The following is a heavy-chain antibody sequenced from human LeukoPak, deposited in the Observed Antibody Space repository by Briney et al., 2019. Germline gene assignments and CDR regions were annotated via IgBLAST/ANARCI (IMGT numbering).Heavy chain of an antibody. V-gene: IGHV3-7*01. D-gene: IGHD3-22*01. Sequence: GGSLRLSCAASGFTFSNHWMTWIRQAPGKGLEWVANIKQDGIEKYYADSVEGRFTVSRDNTKKTLVLQMHTLRAEDTAVYYCARGSSGYYCDHFQTWGQGSLVTVSS. J-gene: IGHJ1*01. CDR2: IKQDGIEK. CDR3: ARGSSGYYCDHFQT. CDR1: GFTFSNHW.